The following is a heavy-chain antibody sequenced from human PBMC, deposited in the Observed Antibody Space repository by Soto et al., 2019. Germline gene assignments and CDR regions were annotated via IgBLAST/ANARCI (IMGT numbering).Heavy chain of an antibody. D-gene: IGHD1-26*01. CDR2: ISGSGGGT. V-gene: IGHV3-23*01. CDR3: AKDLRSGSYSRDAFDI. Sequence: GGSLRLSCAASGFTFSSYAMSWVRQAPGKGLEWVSAISGSGGGTYYADSVKGRFTISRDNSKNTLYLQMNSLRAEDTAVYYCAKDLRSGSYSRDAFDIWGQGTMVTVSS. CDR1: GFTFSSYA. J-gene: IGHJ3*02.